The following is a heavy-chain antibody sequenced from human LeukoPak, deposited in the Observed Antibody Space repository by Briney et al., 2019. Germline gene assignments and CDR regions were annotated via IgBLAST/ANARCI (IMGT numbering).Heavy chain of an antibody. CDR3: ARDGLAGGIVANPDY. V-gene: IGHV1-2*02. CDR2: INPNSGGT. J-gene: IGHJ4*02. CDR1: GYTFTSYG. Sequence: GASVKVSCKASGYTFTSYGISWVRQAPGQGLEWMGWINPNSGGTNYAQKFQGRVTMTRDTSISTAYMELSRLRSDDTAVYYCARDGLAGGIVANPDYWGQGTLVTVSS. D-gene: IGHD5-12*01.